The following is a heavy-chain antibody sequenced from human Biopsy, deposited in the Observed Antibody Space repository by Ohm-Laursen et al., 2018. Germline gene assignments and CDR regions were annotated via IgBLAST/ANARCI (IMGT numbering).Heavy chain of an antibody. CDR3: ARGSNEYGGLYFPH. Sequence: SDTLSLTCPVSGGSFTGHYWTWIRQPPGKGLEWIGHISHTGYTSYKSSLKSQVTISLDTSRKHFSLRLTSLAAADTAVYYCARGSNEYGGLYFPHWGQGTLLTVSS. D-gene: IGHD4-23*01. J-gene: IGHJ1*01. V-gene: IGHV4-59*11. CDR2: ISHTGYT. CDR1: GGSFTGHY.